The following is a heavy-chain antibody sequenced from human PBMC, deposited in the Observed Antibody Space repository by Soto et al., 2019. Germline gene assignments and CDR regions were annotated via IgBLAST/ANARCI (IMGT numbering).Heavy chain of an antibody. V-gene: IGHV3-23*01. CDR3: ANRDPVEMAPIGAFNS. CDR2: ISGTGGRS. J-gene: IGHJ4*02. Sequence: GGSLIVSCAASGFTFGSYAMSWVRQAPGKGLEWVSSISGTGGRSYYPDSVKGRFTVSRDNSKNTVYLQMNSLRAEDTAVYYCANRDPVEMAPIGAFNSWGQGTLVTVSS. CDR1: GFTFGSYA. D-gene: IGHD3-16*01.